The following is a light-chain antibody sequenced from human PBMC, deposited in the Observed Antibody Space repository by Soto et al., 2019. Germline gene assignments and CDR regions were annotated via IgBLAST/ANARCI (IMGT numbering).Light chain of an antibody. CDR2: GAS. Sequence: EIVLTQSPGTLSLSPGEEATLSCRASQSVDSNYLAWYQQKPGQTPRLIIYGASGRADGIPHRFSGSGFGTDFTLTISKVEPEDFAVYYCQQYGSSPPWTFGQGTKVEVK. V-gene: IGKV3-20*01. CDR3: QQYGSSPPWT. CDR1: QSVDSNY. J-gene: IGKJ1*01.